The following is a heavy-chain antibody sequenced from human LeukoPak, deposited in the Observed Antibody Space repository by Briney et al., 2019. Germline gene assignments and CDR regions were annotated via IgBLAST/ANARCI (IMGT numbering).Heavy chain of an antibody. CDR3: AKIAGQDSWGHYYYAMDL. CDR1: GFSFSTHP. J-gene: IGHJ6*02. D-gene: IGHD2-21*01. CDR2: ISDSGART. Sequence: GGSLRLSCAASGFSFSTHPMSWVRQAPGKGLEWVSSISDSGARTYYTDSVKGRFTVSRDNSKNTVYMQMNSLRGEDMAVYYCAKIAGQDSWGHYYYAMDLGGQGTTVPVSS. V-gene: IGHV3-23*01.